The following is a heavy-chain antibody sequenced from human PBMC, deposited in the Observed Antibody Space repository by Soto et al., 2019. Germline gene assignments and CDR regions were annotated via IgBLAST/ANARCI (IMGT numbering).Heavy chain of an antibody. CDR1: GFTFSSYS. J-gene: IGHJ4*02. V-gene: IGHV3-21*01. Sequence: AGGSLRLSCAASGFTFSSYSMNWVRQAPGKGLEWVSSISSSSSYIYYADSVKGRFTISRDNAKNSLYLQMNSLRAEDTAVYYCARDRLDSSAHLDYWGQGTLVTVSS. CDR2: ISSSSSYI. D-gene: IGHD6-25*01. CDR3: ARDRLDSSAHLDY.